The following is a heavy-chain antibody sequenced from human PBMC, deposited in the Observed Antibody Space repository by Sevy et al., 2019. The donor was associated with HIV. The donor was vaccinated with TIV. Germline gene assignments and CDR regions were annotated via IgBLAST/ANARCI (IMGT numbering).Heavy chain of an antibody. J-gene: IGHJ4*02. CDR1: GFTFSSYS. Sequence: GGSLRLSCAASGFTFSSYSMNWVRQAPGKGLEWVSSISSSSSYMYYADSVKGRFTISRDNAKNSLYLQMNSLRAEDTAVYYCARDRGEAVADYWGQGTLVTVSS. D-gene: IGHD6-19*01. CDR2: ISSSSSYM. V-gene: IGHV3-21*01. CDR3: ARDRGEAVADY.